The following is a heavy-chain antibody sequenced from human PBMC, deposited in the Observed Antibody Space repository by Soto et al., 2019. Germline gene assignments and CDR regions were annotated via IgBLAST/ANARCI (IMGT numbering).Heavy chain of an antibody. J-gene: IGHJ4*02. D-gene: IGHD6-13*01. CDR3: ARDDPAAAAPGGY. Sequence: QVQLMQSGTGVQKPGASVKVSCKSSGYTFTSYGISWVRQAPGQVLEWTGWISAYKGNTNYAQKLQGRVTMTTDTSTSTAYMELRSLRSDDTAVYYCARDDPAAAAPGGYWGQGTLVTVSS. CDR1: GYTFTSYG. CDR2: ISAYKGNT. V-gene: IGHV1-18*01.